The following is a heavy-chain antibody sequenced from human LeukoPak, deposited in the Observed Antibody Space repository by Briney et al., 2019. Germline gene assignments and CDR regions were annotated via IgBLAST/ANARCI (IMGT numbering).Heavy chain of an antibody. CDR1: GGSISRSSYY. J-gene: IGHJ4*02. V-gene: IGHV4-39*01. D-gene: IGHD3-3*01. CDR2: TYYSGST. Sequence: SETLSLTCSVSGGSISRSSYYWTWIRQSPGRGLEWIGNTYYSGSTLYNPSLKSRVTISVDTSKNQFSLRLTSVTAADTAVYYSARPPGDLWSGYDYWGQGVLVTVSP. CDR3: ARPPGDLWSGYDY.